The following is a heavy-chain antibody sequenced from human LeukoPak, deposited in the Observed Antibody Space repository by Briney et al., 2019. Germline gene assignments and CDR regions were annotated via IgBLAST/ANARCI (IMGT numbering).Heavy chain of an antibody. CDR2: IYTSGST. CDR1: GGSISSYY. J-gene: IGHJ4*02. D-gene: IGHD6-6*01. V-gene: IGHV4-4*07. Sequence: SETLFLTCTVSGGSISSYYWSWIRQPAGKGLEWIGRIYTSGSTNYNPSLKSRVTMSVDTSKNRFSLKLSSVTAADTAVYYCARQKEYSSSFDYWGQGTLVTVSS. CDR3: ARQKEYSSSFDY.